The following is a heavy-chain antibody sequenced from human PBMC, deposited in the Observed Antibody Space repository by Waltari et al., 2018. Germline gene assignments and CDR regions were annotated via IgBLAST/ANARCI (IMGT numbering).Heavy chain of an antibody. Sequence: QVRMQESGPGLVNPSETLSLTCEISGASMSSSPFWSWLRQPPGQGLEWIGEIYYTGTTFYNPSLKNRVNISVDKSNNKFSLRLTSVTAADTAVYFCARGQLVGASLLDLWGQGTLVTVSS. J-gene: IGHJ5*02. CDR2: IYYTGTT. D-gene: IGHD1-26*01. V-gene: IGHV4-4*02. CDR3: ARGQLVGASLLDL. CDR1: GASMSSSPF.